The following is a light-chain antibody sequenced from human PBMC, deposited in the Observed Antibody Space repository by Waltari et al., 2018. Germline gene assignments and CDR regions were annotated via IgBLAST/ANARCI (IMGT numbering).Light chain of an antibody. J-gene: IGLJ1*01. CDR1: SSDVGGYNY. CDR3: GSYAGSTFYV. Sequence: QSALTQPLSASGSPGQSVPISCTGTSSDVGGYNYVSWDQQHPGKPPKLMIQDVSKRPSGVPDRFSGSKSGNTASLTVSGLQAEDEADYYCGSYAGSTFYVFGHGTKVTVL. V-gene: IGLV2-8*01. CDR2: DVS.